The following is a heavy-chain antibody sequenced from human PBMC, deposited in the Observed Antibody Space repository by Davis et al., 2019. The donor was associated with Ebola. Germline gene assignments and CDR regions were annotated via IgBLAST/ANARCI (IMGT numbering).Heavy chain of an antibody. CDR1: GLTFSSYN. V-gene: IGHV3-21*06. Sequence: GESLKISCAGSGLTFSSYNMNWIRQAPGKGLEWVSSISATARYTYYADSVEGRFTISRDNARDSVYLQMNSLRVEETAIYFCAGDIRRGENYGWFDPWGHGTLVTVSS. CDR2: ISATARYT. D-gene: IGHD4/OR15-4a*01. J-gene: IGHJ5*02. CDR3: AGDIRRGENYGWFDP.